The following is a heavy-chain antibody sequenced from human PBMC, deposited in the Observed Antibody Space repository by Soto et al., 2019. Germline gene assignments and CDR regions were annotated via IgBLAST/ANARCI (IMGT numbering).Heavy chain of an antibody. D-gene: IGHD2-15*01. J-gene: IGHJ5*02. CDR3: ARHPVVVVVAAIGGWFDP. CDR2: IYTSGST. Sequence: PSETLSLTCTVSGGSISSYYWSWIRQPAGKGLEWIGRIYTSGSTNYNPSLKSRVTMSVDTSKNQFSLKLSSVTAADTAVYYCARHPVVVVVAAIGGWFDPWGQGTLVTVSS. CDR1: GGSISSYY. V-gene: IGHV4-4*07.